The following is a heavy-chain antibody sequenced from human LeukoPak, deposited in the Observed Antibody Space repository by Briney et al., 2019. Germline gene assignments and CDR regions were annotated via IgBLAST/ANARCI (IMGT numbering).Heavy chain of an antibody. Sequence: PGWSLRLSCAASGFTFSSYWMNWVRQAPGKGLEWVANIKRDGNEKNYVDSVKGRFSTSRDNAKNSLYQQMDSLRAEDTAVYYCVKEGAYPIITYDSWGQGALVTVSS. CDR1: GFTFSSYW. D-gene: IGHD3-10*01. V-gene: IGHV3-7*01. J-gene: IGHJ5*01. CDR3: VKEGAYPIITYDS. CDR2: IKRDGNEK.